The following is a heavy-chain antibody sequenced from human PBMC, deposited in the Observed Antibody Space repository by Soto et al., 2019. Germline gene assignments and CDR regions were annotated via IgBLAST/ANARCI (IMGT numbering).Heavy chain of an antibody. D-gene: IGHD1-26*01. CDR2: IWYDGSNK. CDR3: AREKSSGSYYPGHY. V-gene: IGHV3-33*01. CDR1: GFTLSSYG. Sequence: GGSLRLSCAASGFTLSSYGMHWVRKAPCKGLEWVAVIWYDGSNKYYADSVKGRFTISRDNSKNTLYLQMNSLRAEDTAVYYCAREKSSGSYYPGHYWGQGTLVTVSS. J-gene: IGHJ4*02.